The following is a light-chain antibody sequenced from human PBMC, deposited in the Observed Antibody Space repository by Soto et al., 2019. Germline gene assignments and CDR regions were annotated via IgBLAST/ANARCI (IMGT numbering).Light chain of an antibody. CDR3: QQYGSSAS. V-gene: IGKV3D-20*01. CDR1: QSISNW. CDR2: DTS. Sequence: TQSPSTLPASVGDRVTITCRASQSISNWLAWYQQKPGLAPRLILYDTSFRATGIPDRFSGSGSGTDFTLTISRLDPEDFAVYYCQQYGSSASFGQGTKVDIK. J-gene: IGKJ1*01.